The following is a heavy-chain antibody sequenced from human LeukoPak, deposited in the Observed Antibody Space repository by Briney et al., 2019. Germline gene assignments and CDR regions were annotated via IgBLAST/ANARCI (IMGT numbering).Heavy chain of an antibody. Sequence: GRSLRLSCAASGFAFSSNGMHWVRQAPGKGLEWVAVTSNDERSKYYADSVKGRFTISRDNSKNTLYLQMNSLRVEDTAVYYCVKDRGDGYNYDYWGQGTLVTVSS. CDR3: VKDRGDGYNYDY. CDR1: GFAFSSNG. V-gene: IGHV3-30*18. CDR2: TSNDERSK. J-gene: IGHJ4*02. D-gene: IGHD5-24*01.